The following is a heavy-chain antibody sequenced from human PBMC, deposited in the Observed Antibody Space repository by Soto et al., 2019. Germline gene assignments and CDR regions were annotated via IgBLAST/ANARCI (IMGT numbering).Heavy chain of an antibody. J-gene: IGHJ4*02. Sequence: SETLSLTCTVSGDSLTSGSYYWSWIRQPPRKGLEYIGFIYYSGSPNYYPSLKSRVTISVDTSKNQFSLKLTSVTAADTAVYYCARVGHGVAARRDYWGQGTLVTVS. CDR3: ARVGHGVAARRDY. D-gene: IGHD6-6*01. V-gene: IGHV4-61*01. CDR1: GDSLTSGSYY. CDR2: IYYSGSP.